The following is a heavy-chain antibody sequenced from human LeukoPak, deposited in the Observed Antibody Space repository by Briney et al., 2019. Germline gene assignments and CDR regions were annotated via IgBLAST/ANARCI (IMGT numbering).Heavy chain of an antibody. CDR3: AREFSSSWAYYYYGMDV. Sequence: GGSLRLSCAASGFTFSSYWISWVRQAPGKGLEWVANIKQDGSEKYYVDSVKGRFTISRDNAKNSLYLQMNSLRAEDTAVYYCAREFSSSWAYYYYGMDVWGQGTTVTVSS. J-gene: IGHJ6*02. CDR2: IKQDGSEK. CDR1: GFTFSSYW. V-gene: IGHV3-7*01. D-gene: IGHD6-13*01.